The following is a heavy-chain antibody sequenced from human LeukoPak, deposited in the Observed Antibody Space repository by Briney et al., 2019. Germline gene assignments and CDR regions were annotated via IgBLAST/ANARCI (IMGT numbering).Heavy chain of an antibody. D-gene: IGHD3-10*01. V-gene: IGHV1-2*02. Sequence: VASVKVSFKASGNTFTDYYLHWVRQAPGQGLEWMGWINTNSGGTRYAQKFQGRVTMTRDTSISTAYLELSGLTSDDTAVYYCARGYPNYYGPWGQGTTVTVSS. CDR3: ARGYPNYYGP. CDR2: INTNSGGT. CDR1: GNTFTDYY. J-gene: IGHJ3*01.